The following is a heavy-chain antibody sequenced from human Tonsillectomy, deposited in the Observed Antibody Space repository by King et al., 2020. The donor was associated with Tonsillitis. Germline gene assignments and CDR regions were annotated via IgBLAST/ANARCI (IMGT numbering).Heavy chain of an antibody. CDR3: ARGLRGEWYVANY. V-gene: IGHV3-30-3*01. CDR1: GFTFSSYA. D-gene: IGHD3-16*01. J-gene: IGHJ4*02. Sequence: VQLVESGGGVVQPGRSLRLSCAASGFTFSSYAMHWVRQAPGKGLEWVAVISYDGSNKYYADSVKGRFTISRDNSKNTLYLQMNSLRAEDTAVYYCARGLRGEWYVANYWGQGTLVTVSS. CDR2: ISYDGSNK.